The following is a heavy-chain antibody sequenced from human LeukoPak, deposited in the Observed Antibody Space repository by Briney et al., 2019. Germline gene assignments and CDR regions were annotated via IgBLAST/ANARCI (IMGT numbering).Heavy chain of an antibody. Sequence: PGGSLRLSCAASGFTFSSYAMSWVRQAPGKGLEWVSAISGSGGSTYYADSVKGRLTISGDNSKNTLYLQMNSLRAEDTAVYYCAKDHYDGYYFDYWGQGTLVTVSS. CDR2: ISGSGGST. D-gene: IGHD3-22*01. J-gene: IGHJ4*02. V-gene: IGHV3-23*01. CDR3: AKDHYDGYYFDY. CDR1: GFTFSSYA.